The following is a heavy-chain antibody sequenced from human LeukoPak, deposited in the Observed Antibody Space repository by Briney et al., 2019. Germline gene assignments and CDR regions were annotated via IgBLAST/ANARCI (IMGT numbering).Heavy chain of an antibody. CDR3: ARDSGWYPVDY. D-gene: IGHD6-19*01. V-gene: IGHV3-7*01. J-gene: IGHJ4*02. Sequence: GGSLRLSCAASGFTFSSYNMQWVRQAPGKGLEWVANIKEDGSEKNYVDSVKGRFTISRDNAKNSLYLQMNSLRAEDTAVYYCARDSGWYPVDYWGQGTLVTVSS. CDR1: GFTFSSYN. CDR2: IKEDGSEK.